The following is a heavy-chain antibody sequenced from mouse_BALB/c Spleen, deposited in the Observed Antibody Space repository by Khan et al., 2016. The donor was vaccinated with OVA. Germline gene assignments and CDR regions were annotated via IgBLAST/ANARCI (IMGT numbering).Heavy chain of an antibody. J-gene: IGHJ1*01. CDR2: INTETGEP. V-gene: IGHV9-2-1*01. CDR1: GYTFTDYS. CDR3: AGMKHWYFDV. Sequence: QIQLVQSGPELKKPGETVKISCKASGYTFTDYSMHWVKQAPGKGLKWMGWINTETGEPTYADDFKGRFAFSLETSASTAYLQLNNLKNEDTATYFCAGMKHWYFDVWGAGTTVTVSS.